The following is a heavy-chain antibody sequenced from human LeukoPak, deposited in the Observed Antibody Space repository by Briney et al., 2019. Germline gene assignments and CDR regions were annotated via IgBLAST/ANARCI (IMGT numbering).Heavy chain of an antibody. Sequence: GGSLRLSCVASGFTFSTYAMSRVRQAPGKGLEWVSTLSDVGSSTYYTDSVKGRFTISRDNSKNTLYLQMNRLRAEDTAVYYCAKDLYGYVSNWFDPWGQGTLVTVSS. CDR3: AKDLYGYVSNWFDP. V-gene: IGHV3-23*01. D-gene: IGHD5-12*01. CDR1: GFTFSTYA. J-gene: IGHJ5*02. CDR2: LSDVGSST.